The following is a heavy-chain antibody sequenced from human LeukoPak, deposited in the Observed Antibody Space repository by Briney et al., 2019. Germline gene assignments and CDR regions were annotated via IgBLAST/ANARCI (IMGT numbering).Heavy chain of an antibody. CDR1: GGSFSGYY. CDR3: ARSSHYYGTSGYYLFDY. V-gene: IGHV4-34*01. D-gene: IGHD3-22*01. J-gene: IGHJ4*02. Sequence: SETLSLTCAVYGGSFSGYYWSWIRQPPGKGLEWIGEINHSESTNYNASLKSRVTISVDTSKNQFSLKLSSVTAADRAVYYCARSSHYYGTSGYYLFDYWGQGTLVTVSS. CDR2: INHSEST.